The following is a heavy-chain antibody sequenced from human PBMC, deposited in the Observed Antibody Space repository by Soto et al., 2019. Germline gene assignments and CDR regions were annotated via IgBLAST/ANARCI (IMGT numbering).Heavy chain of an antibody. CDR2: INHSGST. CDR3: ARPSGWYYYGMDV. D-gene: IGHD6-19*01. Sequence: PSETLSLTCAVYGGSFSGYYWIWIRQPPGKGLEWIGEINHSGSTNYDPSLKSRVTISVDTSKNQFSLKLSSVTAADTAVYYCARPSGWYYYGMDVWGQGTTVTVSS. V-gene: IGHV4-34*01. J-gene: IGHJ6*02. CDR1: GGSFSGYY.